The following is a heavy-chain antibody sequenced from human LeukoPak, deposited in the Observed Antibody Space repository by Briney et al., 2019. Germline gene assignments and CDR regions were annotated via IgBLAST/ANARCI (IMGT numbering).Heavy chain of an antibody. Sequence: GGSLRLSCAASGFTFSGSAMHWVRQASGKGLEWVGRIRSKANSYATAYAASVKGRFTISRDDPKNTAYLQMNSLKTEDTAVYYCATGVVRGVIDPPDYWGQGTLVTVSS. CDR2: IRSKANSYAT. D-gene: IGHD3-10*01. CDR3: ATGVVRGVIDPPDY. CDR1: GFTFSGSA. V-gene: IGHV3-73*01. J-gene: IGHJ4*02.